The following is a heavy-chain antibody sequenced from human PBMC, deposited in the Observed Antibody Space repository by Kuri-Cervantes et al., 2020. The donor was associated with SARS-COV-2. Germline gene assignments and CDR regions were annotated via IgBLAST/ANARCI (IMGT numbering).Heavy chain of an antibody. CDR3: ARLLYGALNGGAPRFDP. CDR1: GGTFSSYA. Sequence: SVKVSCKASGGTFSSYAICWVRQAPGQGLEWMGGIIPIFGTANYAQKFQGRVTITADESTSTAYMELSSLRSEDTAVYYCARLLYGALNGGAPRFDPWGQGTLVTVSS. D-gene: IGHD4-17*01. J-gene: IGHJ5*02. V-gene: IGHV1-69*13. CDR2: IIPIFGTA.